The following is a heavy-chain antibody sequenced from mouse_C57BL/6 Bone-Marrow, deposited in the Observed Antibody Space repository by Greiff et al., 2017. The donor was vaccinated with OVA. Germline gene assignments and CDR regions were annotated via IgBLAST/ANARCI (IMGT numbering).Heavy chain of an antibody. V-gene: IGHV2-5*01. CDR3: ATDYYGSSPFAY. CDR2: IGRGGST. Sequence: QVQLQQSGPGLVQPSQSLSITCTVSGFSLTSYGVHWVRQSPGKGLEWRGVIGRGGSTDYNAAFMSRRSITKDNSKSQVFFKMNSLQADDTAIYYCATDYYGSSPFAYWGQGTLVTVSA. CDR1: GFSLTSYG. J-gene: IGHJ3*01. D-gene: IGHD1-1*01.